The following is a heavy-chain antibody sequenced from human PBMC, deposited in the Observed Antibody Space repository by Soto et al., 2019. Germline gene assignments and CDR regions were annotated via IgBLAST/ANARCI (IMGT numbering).Heavy chain of an antibody. V-gene: IGHV4-34*01. Sequence: PSETLSLTCAVYGASLSDNYCNWLRQPPGKGLEWIGGINHSGNTNYNPSLRSRVTISIDTSKNQLSLNLRSVSAADTAVYYCARGRGEFDASGQGTPVTVYS. CDR1: GASLSDNY. CDR3: ARGRGEFDA. J-gene: IGHJ5*02. CDR2: INHSGNT. D-gene: IGHD2-21*01.